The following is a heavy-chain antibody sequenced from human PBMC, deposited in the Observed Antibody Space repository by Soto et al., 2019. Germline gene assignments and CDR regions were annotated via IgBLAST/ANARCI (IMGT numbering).Heavy chain of an antibody. Sequence: QVQLEQSGAEMKRPGSSVKVSCKASGDTLYNYAFSWVRQAPGRGVEWMGGIIPLFETPDYAQKFQGRVTITADESTSTVFMELRSLRSEDTAVYYCARGRGGRIDYSTSSHYYYYGMDVWGQGTTVTVSS. CDR3: ARGRGGRIDYSTSSHYYYYGMDV. J-gene: IGHJ6*02. D-gene: IGHD6-6*01. CDR2: IIPLFETP. CDR1: GDTLYNYA. V-gene: IGHV1-69*01.